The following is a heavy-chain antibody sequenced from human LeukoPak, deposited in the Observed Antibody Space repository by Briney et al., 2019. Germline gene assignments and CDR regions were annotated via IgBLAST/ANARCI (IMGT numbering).Heavy chain of an antibody. J-gene: IGHJ3*02. V-gene: IGHV4-38-2*02. CDR2: IYHSGST. CDR3: VNGPDAFDI. Sequence: SETLSLTCTVSGQSISSGYYWGWTRQPPGKGLEWIGTIYHSGSTYYNPSLKSRVTISVDTSKNQFSLKLSSVTAADTAVYYCVNGPDAFDIWGLGTLVIVSS. CDR1: GQSISSGYY.